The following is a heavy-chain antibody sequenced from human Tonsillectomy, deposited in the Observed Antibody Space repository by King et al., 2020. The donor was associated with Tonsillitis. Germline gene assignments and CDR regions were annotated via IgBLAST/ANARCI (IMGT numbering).Heavy chain of an antibody. CDR1: GFTFSSYA. Sequence: VQLVESGGALVQPGGSLRLSCAASGFTFSSYAINWVRQAPGKGLEWVSFISGSGDNPNYTDSVKGRFTISRDNSKNTLYLQMNSLRAEDTALYYCATAPGAGYWGPFDHWGQGTLVTVSS. V-gene: IGHV3-23*04. CDR2: ISGSGDNP. CDR3: ATAPGAGYWGPFDH. D-gene: IGHD2-15*01. J-gene: IGHJ4*02.